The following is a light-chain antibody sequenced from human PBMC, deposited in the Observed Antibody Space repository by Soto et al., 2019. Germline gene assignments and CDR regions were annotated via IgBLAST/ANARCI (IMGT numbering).Light chain of an antibody. CDR2: GAS. Sequence: EIVLTQTPGTLSLSPGARATLSCRASQSVSNTYLVWHQQKPGQAPRLLIYGASSRAAGIPDRVSGGWSDRFSGSGSGTDFPLTIGRLGPEDFAVYSCQHYDTALGTFGQGTKLEI. V-gene: IGKV3-20*01. CDR3: QHYDTALGT. J-gene: IGKJ2*02. CDR1: QSVSNTY.